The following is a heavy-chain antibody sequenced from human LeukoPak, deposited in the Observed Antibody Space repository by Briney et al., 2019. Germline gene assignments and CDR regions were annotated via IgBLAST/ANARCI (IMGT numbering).Heavy chain of an antibody. Sequence: GGSLRLSCAASGFTFSSYEMNWVRQAPGKGLEWVSYISSSGSTIYYADSVKGRFTISRDNAKNSLYLQMNSLRAEDTAVYYCARGKTGSYYSRSYYMDVWGKGTTVTVSS. D-gene: IGHD3-10*01. V-gene: IGHV3-48*03. CDR1: GFTFSSYE. J-gene: IGHJ6*03. CDR3: ARGKTGSYYSRSYYMDV. CDR2: ISSSGSTI.